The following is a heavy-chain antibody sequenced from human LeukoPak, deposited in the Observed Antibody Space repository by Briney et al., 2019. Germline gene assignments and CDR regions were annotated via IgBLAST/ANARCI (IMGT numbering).Heavy chain of an antibody. Sequence: PGGSLRLSCAASGFIVSSNYMSWVRQAPGKGLEWVSVIYSGGSTHYADSVKGRFTISRDNSKNTLYLQMNSLRAEDTAVYYCARERAGGIDAFDIWGQGTMVTVSS. D-gene: IGHD4-23*01. J-gene: IGHJ3*02. CDR1: GFIVSSNY. V-gene: IGHV3-66*01. CDR2: IYSGGST. CDR3: ARERAGGIDAFDI.